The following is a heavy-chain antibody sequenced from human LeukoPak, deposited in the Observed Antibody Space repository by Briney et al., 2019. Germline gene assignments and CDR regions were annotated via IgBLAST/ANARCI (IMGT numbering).Heavy chain of an antibody. CDR2: IYYSGST. CDR3: ASRASITMIVVVDY. D-gene: IGHD3-22*01. V-gene: IGHV4-39*01. CDR1: GGSISSSNW. Sequence: PSETLSLTCAVSGGSISSSNWWSWVRQPPGKGLEWIGSIYYSGSTYYNPSLKSRVTISVDTSKNQFSLKLSSVTAADTAVYYCASRASITMIVVVDYWGQGTLVTVSS. J-gene: IGHJ4*02.